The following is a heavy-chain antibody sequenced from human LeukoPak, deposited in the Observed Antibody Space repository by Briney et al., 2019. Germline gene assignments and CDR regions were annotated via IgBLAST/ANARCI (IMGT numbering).Heavy chain of an antibody. Sequence: ASVKVSCKASGYSFTSYHMHWVRQAPGQGLEWMGIINPSGGSTTYAQKFQGRVTMTRDTSTSTVYMGLSSLRSEDTAVDYCARRVYFIIPSCNHYNYYRDVWGKGTTVTSP. D-gene: IGHD3-3*01. V-gene: IGHV1-46*03. CDR3: ARRVYFIIPSCNHYNYYRDV. J-gene: IGHJ6*03. CDR1: GYSFTSYH. CDR2: INPSGGST.